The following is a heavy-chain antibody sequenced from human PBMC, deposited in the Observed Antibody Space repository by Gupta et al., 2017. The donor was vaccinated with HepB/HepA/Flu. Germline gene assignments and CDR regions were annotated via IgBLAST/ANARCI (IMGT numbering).Heavy chain of an antibody. D-gene: IGHD2-8*01. CDR2: IKPDGREK. CDR3: AKDPKWSEGS. V-gene: IGHV3-7*01. CDR1: GFTFSAYG. Sequence: EVQLVDSGGGLVQPGGSLRLSCAASGFTFSAYGMNWVRQAPGKGLEWVANIKPDGREKEDVDSVKGRSTISRDNAKNSLFLKMKSLRVEDSAVYDGAKDPKWSEGSGGHGTMVTVYS. J-gene: IGHJ5*01.